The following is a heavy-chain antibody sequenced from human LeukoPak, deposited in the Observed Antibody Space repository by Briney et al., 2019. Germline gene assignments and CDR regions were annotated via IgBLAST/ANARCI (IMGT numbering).Heavy chain of an antibody. CDR2: IKSDGSST. CDR3: ARSGYYGSGSYSDY. D-gene: IGHD3-10*01. V-gene: IGHV3-74*01. CDR1: GFSFSSYR. J-gene: IGHJ4*02. Sequence: GGSLRLSCAASGFSFSSYRMHWVRQAPGKGLVWVSHIKSDGSSTSYADSVKGRFTISRDNAKNTLYLQMNSLRAEDTALYYCARSGYYGSGSYSDYWGQGTLVTVSS.